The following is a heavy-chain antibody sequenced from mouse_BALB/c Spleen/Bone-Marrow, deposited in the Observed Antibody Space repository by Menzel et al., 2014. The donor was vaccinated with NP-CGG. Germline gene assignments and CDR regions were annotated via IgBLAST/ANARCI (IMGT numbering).Heavy chain of an antibody. CDR3: ARQYYGYFAMDY. CDR2: ISTADSYT. CDR1: GFTFSNYD. Sequence: EVKVLESGGDLVKPGGSLKLSCATSGFTFSNYDVSWVRQTPDKRLEWVAIISTADSYTNYPHSVKGRFTISRDKAKSTLYLQMSSLTSEDSAIYFCARQYYGYFAMDYWGQGTSVAVSS. D-gene: IGHD1-1*02. V-gene: IGHV5-6*01. J-gene: IGHJ4*01.